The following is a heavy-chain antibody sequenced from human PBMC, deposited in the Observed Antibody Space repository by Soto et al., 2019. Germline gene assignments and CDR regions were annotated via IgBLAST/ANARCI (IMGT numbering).Heavy chain of an antibody. Sequence: GGSLRLSCAASGLTFSNYWMTWVRQAPGKGLEWVANIKHGGSEQYYVGFVKGRFAISRDNAKNSLFLQMNSLRAEDTAVYYCASVPGSPGYHGLDVWGQGTTVTVSS. CDR2: IKHGGSEQ. D-gene: IGHD5-12*01. CDR1: GLTFSNYW. CDR3: ASVPGSPGYHGLDV. V-gene: IGHV3-7*03. J-gene: IGHJ6*02.